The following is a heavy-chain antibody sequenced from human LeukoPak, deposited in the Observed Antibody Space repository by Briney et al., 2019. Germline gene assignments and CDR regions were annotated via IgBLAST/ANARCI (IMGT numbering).Heavy chain of an antibody. J-gene: IGHJ5*02. CDR3: ASRPDLNWFDP. D-gene: IGHD1-14*01. CDR2: IIPIFGTA. CDR1: GGTFSSYA. Sequence: GASVKVSCKASGGTFSSYAISWVRQAPGQGPEWMGGIIPIFGTANYAQKFQGRVTITADESTSTAYMELSSLRSEGTAVYYCASRPDLNWFDPWGQGTLVTVSS. V-gene: IGHV1-69*13.